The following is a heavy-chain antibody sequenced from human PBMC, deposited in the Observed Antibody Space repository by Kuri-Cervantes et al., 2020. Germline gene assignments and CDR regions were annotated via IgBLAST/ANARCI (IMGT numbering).Heavy chain of an antibody. D-gene: IGHD3-22*01. Sequence: SETLSLTCTVSGGSISSYYWSWIRQPPGKGLEWIGYIYNSGSTNYNPSLKSRVTISVETSKNQFSLKLSSVTAADTAVYYCARHRGYYYDTSGYYHYYFDYWGQGTLVTVSS. CDR2: IYNSGST. CDR3: ARHRGYYYDTSGYYHYYFDY. CDR1: GGSISSYY. V-gene: IGHV4-59*01. J-gene: IGHJ4*02.